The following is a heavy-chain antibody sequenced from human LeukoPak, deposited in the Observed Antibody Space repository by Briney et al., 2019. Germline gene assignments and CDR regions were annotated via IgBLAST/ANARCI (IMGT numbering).Heavy chain of an antibody. J-gene: IGHJ4*02. CDR3: ARGVVAAPQTFDY. CDR2: ISPSGGST. CDR1: GYTFTSNY. Sequence: EASVKVSCKAFGYTFTSNYMHWVRQAPGQGPEWMGVISPSGGSTTYAQKFQGRVTLTRDMSTSTDYLELSSLRSEDTAVYYCARGVVAAPQTFDYWGQGTLVTVSS. V-gene: IGHV1-46*01. D-gene: IGHD2-15*01.